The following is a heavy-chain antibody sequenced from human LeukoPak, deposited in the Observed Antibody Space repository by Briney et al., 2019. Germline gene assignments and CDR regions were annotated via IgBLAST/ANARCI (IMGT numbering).Heavy chain of an antibody. CDR2: IYYSGST. J-gene: IGHJ4*02. CDR1: GGSISSYY. D-gene: IGHD3-16*01. CDR3: ARCRKPTWGGKPRTYFDY. Sequence: SETLSLTCTVSGGSISSYYWSWIRQPPGKGLEWIGYIYYSGSTNYNPSLKSRVTISVDTSKNQFSLKLSSVTAADTAVYYCARCRKPTWGGKPRTYFDYWGQGTLVTVSS. V-gene: IGHV4-59*08.